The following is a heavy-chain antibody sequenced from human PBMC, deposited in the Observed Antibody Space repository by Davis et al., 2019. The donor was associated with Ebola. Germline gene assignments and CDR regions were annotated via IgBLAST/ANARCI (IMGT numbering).Heavy chain of an antibody. Sequence: PGGSLRLSCAASGFTFSSYAMHWVRQAPGKGLEWVSSISSSSSYIYYADSVKGRFTISRDNSKNTLYLQMNSLRAEDTAVYYCARVERGGAPGSRYWYFDLWGRGALVTVSS. J-gene: IGHJ2*01. CDR2: ISSSSSYI. D-gene: IGHD1-1*01. V-gene: IGHV3-21*01. CDR3: ARVERGGAPGSRYWYFDL. CDR1: GFTFSSYA.